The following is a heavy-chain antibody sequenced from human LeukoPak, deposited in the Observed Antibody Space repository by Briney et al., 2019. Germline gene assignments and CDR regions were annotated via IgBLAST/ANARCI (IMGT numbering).Heavy chain of an antibody. Sequence: PLETLSLTCAVYGGSFSGYYWNWIRQPPGKGLEWIGEINHSGSTNYNPSLKSRVTISVDTSKNQFSLKLSSVTAADTAVYYCARDADTAMVSRIDYMDVWGKGTTVTVSS. V-gene: IGHV4-34*01. CDR3: ARDADTAMVSRIDYMDV. CDR2: INHSGST. CDR1: GGSFSGYY. J-gene: IGHJ6*03. D-gene: IGHD5-18*01.